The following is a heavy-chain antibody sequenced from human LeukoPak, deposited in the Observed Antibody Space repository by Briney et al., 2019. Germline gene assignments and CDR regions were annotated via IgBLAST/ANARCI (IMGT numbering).Heavy chain of an antibody. J-gene: IGHJ4*02. V-gene: IGHV4-59*01. D-gene: IGHD6-19*01. Sequence: PSETLSLTCSVSGGSIGTYYWSWIRQPPGKGLEWIGYIYYSGSTNYNPSLKSRVTMSVDTSKNQFSLKLSSVTAPDTAVYYCARVIGGSGWYYFDCWGQGTLVTVSS. CDR3: ARVIGGSGWYYFDC. CDR2: IYYSGST. CDR1: GGSIGTYY.